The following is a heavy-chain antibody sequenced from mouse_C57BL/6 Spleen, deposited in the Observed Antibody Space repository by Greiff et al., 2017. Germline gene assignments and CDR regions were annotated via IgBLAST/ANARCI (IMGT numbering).Heavy chain of an antibody. V-gene: IGHV1-54*01. CDR2: INPGSGGT. CDR1: GYAFTNYL. Sequence: QVQLKQSGAELVRPGTSVKVSCKASGYAFTNYLIEWVKQRPGQGLEWIGVINPGSGGTNYNEKFKGKATLTADKSSSTAYMQLSSLTSEDSAVYFCARSGQLRLHWFAYWGQGTLVTVSA. J-gene: IGHJ3*01. CDR3: ARSGQLRLHWFAY. D-gene: IGHD3-2*02.